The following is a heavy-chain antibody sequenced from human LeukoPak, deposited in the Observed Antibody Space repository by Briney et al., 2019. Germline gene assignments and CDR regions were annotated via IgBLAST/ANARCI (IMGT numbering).Heavy chain of an antibody. V-gene: IGHV3-23*01. D-gene: IGHD3-22*01. CDR2: ISGGGGST. CDR3: ARVGDSSGYYGYYYYYYGMDV. CDR1: GFTFSIYA. J-gene: IGHJ6*02. Sequence: GGSLRLSCAASGFTFSIYAMSWVRQAPGKGLEWVSTISGGGGSTYYADSVKGRFTISRDNAKNTLYLQMNSLRAEDTAVYYCARVGDSSGYYGYYYYYYGMDVWGQGTTVTVSS.